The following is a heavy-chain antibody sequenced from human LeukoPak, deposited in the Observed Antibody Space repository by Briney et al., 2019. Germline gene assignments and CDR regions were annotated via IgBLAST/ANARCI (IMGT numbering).Heavy chain of an antibody. J-gene: IGHJ5*02. CDR1: GYTFTSYC. V-gene: IGHV1-46*01. D-gene: IGHD6-13*01. CDR3: ARDFGSSSDTLGWFDP. CDR2: INPSGGST. Sequence: ASVKVSCKASGYTFTSYCMNWVRQAPGQGLEWMGIINPSGGSTSYAQKFQGRVTMTRDTSTSTVYMELSSPRSEDTAVYYRARDFGSSSDTLGWFDPWGQGTLVTVSS.